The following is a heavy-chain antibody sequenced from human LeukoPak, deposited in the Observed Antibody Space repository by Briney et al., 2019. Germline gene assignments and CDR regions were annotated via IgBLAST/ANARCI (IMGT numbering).Heavy chain of an antibody. CDR1: GGSISSSSYY. D-gene: IGHD3-10*01. CDR3: ARLAMVRAVDY. J-gene: IGHJ4*02. CDR2: IYYSGST. Sequence: SETLSLTCTVSGGSISSSSYYWGWIRQPPGKGLEWIGSIYYSGSTYYNPSLKSRVTISVDTSKNQFSLKLSSVTAADTAVYYCARLAMVRAVDYWGQGTLVTVSS. V-gene: IGHV4-39*01.